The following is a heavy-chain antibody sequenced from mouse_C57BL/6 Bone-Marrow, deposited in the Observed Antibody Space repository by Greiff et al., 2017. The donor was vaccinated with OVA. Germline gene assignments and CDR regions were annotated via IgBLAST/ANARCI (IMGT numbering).Heavy chain of an antibody. J-gene: IGHJ2*01. CDR2: ISYDGSN. CDR3: ARRGYGSEDY. Sequence: EVQRVESGPGLVKPSQSLSLTCSVTGYSITSGYYWNWIRQFPGNKLEWMGYISYDGSNNYNPSLKNRITITRDTSKNQFFLKLNSVTTEDTATYYCARRGYGSEDYWGQGTTLTVSS. V-gene: IGHV3-6*01. CDR1: GYSITSGYY. D-gene: IGHD1-1*01.